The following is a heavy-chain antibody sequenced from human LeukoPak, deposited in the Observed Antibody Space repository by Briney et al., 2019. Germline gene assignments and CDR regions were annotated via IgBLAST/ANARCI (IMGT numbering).Heavy chain of an antibody. CDR2: SYTSGST. CDR3: ARGGSGSGLYGLDI. D-gene: IGHD3-10*01. CDR1: GASISNLY. V-gene: IGHV4-4*07. J-gene: IGHJ6*02. Sequence: SETLSFTCTVSGASISNLYWNWIRQSAGKGPEWIGRSYTSGSTYYNPSLESRVTVSIDTSKNQFSLKLNSVTAADTAVYYCARGGSGSGLYGLDIWGQGTTVIVSS.